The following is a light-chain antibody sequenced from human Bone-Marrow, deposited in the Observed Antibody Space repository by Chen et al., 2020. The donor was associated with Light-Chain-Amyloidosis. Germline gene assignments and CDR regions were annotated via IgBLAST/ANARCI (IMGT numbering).Light chain of an antibody. V-gene: IGLV3-21*02. CDR2: DDR. J-gene: IGLJ1*01. Sequence: SYVLTPPPSVSVAPGQPARITCEGDNSGSAAVHWYQHKPGQAPVLVVYDDRDRPSGIPERFSGSNSGNTATLTISRVEAGDEADYFCQVWDSSLNHVFGTGTKVSVL. CDR3: QVWDSSLNHV. CDR1: NSGSAA.